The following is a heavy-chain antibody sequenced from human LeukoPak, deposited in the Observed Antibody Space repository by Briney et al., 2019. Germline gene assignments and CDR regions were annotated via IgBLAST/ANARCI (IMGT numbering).Heavy chain of an antibody. J-gene: IGHJ4*02. CDR2: INHSGST. CDR1: GGSFSGYY. CDR3: ARAPIVVVPAAKSAFFDY. V-gene: IGHV4-34*01. Sequence: PSETLSLTCAVYGGSFSGYYWSWTRQPPGKGLEWIGEINHSGSTNYNPSLKSRVTISVDTSKNQFSLKLSSVTAADTAVYYCARAPIVVVPAAKSAFFDYWGQGTLVTVSS. D-gene: IGHD2-2*01.